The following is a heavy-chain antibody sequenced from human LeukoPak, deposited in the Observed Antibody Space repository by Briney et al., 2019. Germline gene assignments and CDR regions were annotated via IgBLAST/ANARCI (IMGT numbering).Heavy chain of an antibody. D-gene: IGHD4-17*01. J-gene: IGHJ1*01. V-gene: IGHV4-30-2*01. CDR1: GGSISSGGYS. CDR2: IYHSGST. Sequence: PSETLSLTCAVSGGSISSGGYSWSWIRQPPGKGLEWIGYIYHSGSTYYNPSLKSRVTISVDRSKNQFSLKLSSVTAADTAVYYCARSSGDSTEYFQHWGQGTLVTVSS. CDR3: ARSSGDSTEYFQH.